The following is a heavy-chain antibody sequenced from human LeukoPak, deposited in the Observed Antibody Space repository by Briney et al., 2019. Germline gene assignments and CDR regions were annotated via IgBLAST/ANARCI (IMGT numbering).Heavy chain of an antibody. Sequence: PGGSLRLSCTVSGFSVSTSGMSWVRQAQGKGLQTISAISVEVESAYYADSVKGRFTISRDNSKNTLYLQMNSLRVEDTAVYFCAQGYGNGWYPHWGQGSLVSVSS. D-gene: IGHD6-19*01. CDR3: AQGYGNGWYPH. J-gene: IGHJ4*02. CDR1: GFSVSTSG. CDR2: ISVEVESA. V-gene: IGHV3-23*01.